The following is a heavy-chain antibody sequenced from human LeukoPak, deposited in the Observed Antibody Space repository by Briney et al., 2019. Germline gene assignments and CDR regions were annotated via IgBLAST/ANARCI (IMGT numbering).Heavy chain of an antibody. J-gene: IGHJ6*02. V-gene: IGHV3-11*01. Sequence: PGGSLRLSCAASGFTFSDYYMSWIRQAPGKGLEWASFISGSATTTYYVDSVKGRFTLSRDNAKNSLYLQMNSLRAEDSAVYYCARDMYYGSGTPMQYGMDVWGPGTTVTVSS. D-gene: IGHD3-10*01. CDR2: ISGSATTT. CDR3: ARDMYYGSGTPMQYGMDV. CDR1: GFTFSDYY.